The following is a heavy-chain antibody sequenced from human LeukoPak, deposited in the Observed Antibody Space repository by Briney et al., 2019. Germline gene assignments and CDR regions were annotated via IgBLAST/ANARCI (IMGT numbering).Heavy chain of an antibody. CDR1: GFTFSSYS. J-gene: IGHJ6*03. D-gene: IGHD6-13*01. CDR2: ISSSSSTI. CDR3: ARREGAAAAGTPYYYYYMDV. Sequence: GGSLRLSCAASGFTFSSYSMNCFRQAPGKGLEWVSYISSSSSTIYYADSVKGRFTISRDNAKNSLYLQMNSLRAEDTAVYYCARREGAAAAGTPYYYYYMDVWGKGTTVTVSS. V-gene: IGHV3-48*01.